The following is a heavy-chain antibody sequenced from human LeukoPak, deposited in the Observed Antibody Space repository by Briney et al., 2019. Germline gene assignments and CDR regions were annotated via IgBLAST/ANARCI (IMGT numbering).Heavy chain of an antibody. CDR1: GFTFSDYY. J-gene: IGHJ4*02. CDR3: ARDSGGDYFDY. V-gene: IGHV3-11*05. CDR2: ISSSSSYT. Sequence: GGSLRLSCAASGFTFSDYYMSWIRQAPGKGLEWVSYISSSSSYTNYADSVKGRLTISRDNAKNSLYLQMNSPRAEDTAVYYCARDSGGDYFDYWGQGTLVTVSS. D-gene: IGHD2-21*01.